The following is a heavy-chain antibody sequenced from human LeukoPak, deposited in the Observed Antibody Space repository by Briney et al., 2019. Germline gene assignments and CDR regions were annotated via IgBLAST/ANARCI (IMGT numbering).Heavy chain of an antibody. D-gene: IGHD3-9*01. CDR2: ISSSSSYT. CDR3: ARTNYDILTGPFYGMDV. Sequence: GGSLRLSCAASGFTFSDYYMSWIRQAPGKGLEWVPYISSSSSYTNYADSVKGRFTISRDNAKNSLYLQMNSLRAEDTAVYYCARTNYDILTGPFYGMDVWGKGTTVTVSS. CDR1: GFTFSDYY. V-gene: IGHV3-11*06. J-gene: IGHJ6*04.